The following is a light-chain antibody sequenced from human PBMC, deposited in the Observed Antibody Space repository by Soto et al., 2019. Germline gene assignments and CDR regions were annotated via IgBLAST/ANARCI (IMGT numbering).Light chain of an antibody. CDR3: QQDYNPPVT. CDR1: QDISKY. J-gene: IGKJ4*01. V-gene: IGKV1-33*01. CDR2: DAS. Sequence: DIQMTQSPSSLSASVGDRVTITCQASQDISKYLNWYQQRPGKAPNLLIYDASSLGAGVPSRFTGSGSGTDFTFSISSLQPEDVATYYCQQDYNPPVTFGGGTKVEIK.